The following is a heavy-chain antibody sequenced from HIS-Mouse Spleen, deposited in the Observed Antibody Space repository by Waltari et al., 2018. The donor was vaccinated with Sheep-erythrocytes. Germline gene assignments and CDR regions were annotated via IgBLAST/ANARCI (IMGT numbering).Heavy chain of an antibody. Sequence: QLQLQESGPGLVKPSETLSLTCTVSGGSISSSSYYWGWIRQPPGKGLEWIGSIYYSGSTYYNPSLKSRVTISVDTSKNKFSLKLSSVTAADTAVYYCARDTNWGGDAFDIWGQGTMVTVSS. V-gene: IGHV4-39*02. CDR1: GGSISSSSYY. CDR3: ARDTNWGGDAFDI. D-gene: IGHD7-27*01. CDR2: IYYSGST. J-gene: IGHJ3*02.